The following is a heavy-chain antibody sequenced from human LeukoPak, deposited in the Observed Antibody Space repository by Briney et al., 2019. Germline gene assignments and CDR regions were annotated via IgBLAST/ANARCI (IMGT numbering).Heavy chain of an antibody. CDR2: INRSGST. J-gene: IGHJ5*02. CDR1: GGSFSGYY. CDR3: ASLQKPGWFDP. D-gene: IGHD4-11*01. Sequence: SETLSLTCAVYGGSFSGYYWSWIRQPPGKGLEWIGEINRSGSTNYNPSLKSRVTISVDTSKNQFSLKLSSVTAADTALYYCASLQKPGWFDPWGQGTLVTVSS. V-gene: IGHV4-34*01.